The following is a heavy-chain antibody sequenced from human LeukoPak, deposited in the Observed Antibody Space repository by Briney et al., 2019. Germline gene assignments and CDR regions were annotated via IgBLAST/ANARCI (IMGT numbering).Heavy chain of an antibody. CDR2: IRSTPYGGTT. CDR3: ARDRGGSYYLWDY. D-gene: IGHD1-26*01. CDR1: GFTFGDYA. J-gene: IGHJ4*02. Sequence: GSLRLSCTTSGFTFGDYAMSWFRQAPGKGLEWVALIRSTPYGGTTEYAASLQGRFTISRDDSKGIAYLQMNGLKPEDTAFCYCARDRGGSYYLWDYWGQGTLVTVSS. V-gene: IGHV3-49*03.